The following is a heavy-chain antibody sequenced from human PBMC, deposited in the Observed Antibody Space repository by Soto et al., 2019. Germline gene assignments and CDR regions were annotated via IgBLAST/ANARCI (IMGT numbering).Heavy chain of an antibody. J-gene: IGHJ4*02. CDR1: GFTFNGSA. CDR3: TRSVTGTIAHFDY. CDR2: IRSKSNSYAT. V-gene: IGHV3-73*01. Sequence: GGSLRLSCAASGFTFNGSAMHWVRQASGKGLEWVGRIRSKSNSYATAYAASVKGRFTISRDDSKNTAYLQMISLKTEDTAVYYCTRSVTGTIAHFDYWGQGTLVTVSS. D-gene: IGHD1-7*01.